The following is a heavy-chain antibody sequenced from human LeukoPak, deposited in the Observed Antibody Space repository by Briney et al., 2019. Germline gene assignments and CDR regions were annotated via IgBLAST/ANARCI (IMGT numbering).Heavy chain of an antibody. Sequence: SGGTLRLSCVGSGFTFSTHGMNWVRQAPGKGLEWVSGISGSGGSTYYADSVKGRFTISRDNSKNTLYLHMNSLRAEDTAVYYCARAGGDYDFWSGPSPQSFDYWGQGTLVTVSS. J-gene: IGHJ4*02. CDR1: GFTFSTHG. D-gene: IGHD3-3*01. CDR3: ARAGGDYDFWSGPSPQSFDY. CDR2: ISGSGGST. V-gene: IGHV3-23*01.